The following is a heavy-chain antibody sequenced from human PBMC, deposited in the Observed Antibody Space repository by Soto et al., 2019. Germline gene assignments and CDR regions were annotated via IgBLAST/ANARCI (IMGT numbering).Heavy chain of an antibody. CDR1: GFTVSSNY. V-gene: IGHV3-53*01. CDR3: ARDFCTVPTCYDL. D-gene: IGHD2-8*02. J-gene: IGHJ4*02. CDR2: IYSGGCT. Sequence: GGSLRLSCAASGFTVSSNYMSWVRQAPGKGLEWVSVIYSGGCTYYADSVKGRFTISRDQSKNTLYLQMNSLRAEDTAVYYCARDFCTVPTCYDLWGQGVLVTVSS.